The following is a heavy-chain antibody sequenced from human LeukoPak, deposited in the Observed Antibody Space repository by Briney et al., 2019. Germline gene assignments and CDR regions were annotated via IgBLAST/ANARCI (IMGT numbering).Heavy chain of an antibody. CDR2: ISYSGGST. J-gene: IGHJ4*02. CDR3: ANHGYELPMYYLDY. V-gene: IGHV3-23*01. D-gene: IGHD2-15*01. CDR1: GFTFRSYA. Sequence: PGGSLRLSCAASGFTFRSYAMTWVRQAPGKGLEWVSGISYSGGSTYYADSVKGRFTISRDNSKNTLYLQMNSLRAEDTALYCCANHGYELPMYYLDYWGQGTLVTVSS.